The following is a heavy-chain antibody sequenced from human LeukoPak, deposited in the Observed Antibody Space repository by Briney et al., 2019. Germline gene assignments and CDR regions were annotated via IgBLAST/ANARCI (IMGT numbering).Heavy chain of an antibody. D-gene: IGHD4-11*01. V-gene: IGHV3-7*03. CDR2: INQDGSEK. J-gene: IGHJ4*02. CDR3: ARTWMYSNYF. CDR1: GFIFSKYA. Sequence: GGSLRLSCAASGFIFSKYAMYWVRQAPGKGLEWVANINQDGSEKYYVDSVRGRFTISRDNAENSLYLQMNSLRAEDTAVYYCARTWMYSNYFRGQGTLVTVSS.